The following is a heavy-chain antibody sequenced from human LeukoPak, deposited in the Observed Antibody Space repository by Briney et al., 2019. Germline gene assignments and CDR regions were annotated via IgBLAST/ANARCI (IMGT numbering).Heavy chain of an antibody. CDR3: ARETIDCGGDCYDY. Sequence: GGSLRLSCAASGFTFNNYERNWVRQAPGKGLEWISYISTDGTMAYYAGSVKGRFTISRDNAKNSLYLQMNSLRADDTAVYYCARETIDCGGDCYDYWGQGTLATVTS. V-gene: IGHV3-48*03. CDR1: GFTFNNYE. D-gene: IGHD2-21*01. CDR2: ISTDGTMA. J-gene: IGHJ4*02.